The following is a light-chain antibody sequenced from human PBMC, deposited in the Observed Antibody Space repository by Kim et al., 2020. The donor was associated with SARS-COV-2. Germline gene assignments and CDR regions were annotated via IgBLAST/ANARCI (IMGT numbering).Light chain of an antibody. Sequence: SLSPGGRATLSCRASQSVRSYLAWYQQKPGQAPRLLIYDASNRATGIPARCSGSGSGTDFTLTISSLEPEDFAVYYCQQRSNWLTFGGGTKVDIK. CDR1: QSVRSY. CDR2: DAS. CDR3: QQRSNWLT. V-gene: IGKV3-11*01. J-gene: IGKJ4*01.